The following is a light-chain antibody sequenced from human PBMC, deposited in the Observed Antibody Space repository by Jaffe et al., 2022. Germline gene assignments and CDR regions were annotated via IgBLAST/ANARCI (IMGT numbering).Light chain of an antibody. V-gene: IGLV2-23*02. CDR2: EVA. J-gene: IGLJ3*02. CDR1: SSDVGSYNL. CDR3: CSFAGSNAWV. Sequence: QSALTQPASVSGSPGQSIAISCTGTSSDVGSYNLVSWYQQHPGKAPKLIIYEVARRPSGVSNRFSGSKSGNTASLTISGLQAEDEADYYCCSFAGSNAWVFGGGTKLTVL.